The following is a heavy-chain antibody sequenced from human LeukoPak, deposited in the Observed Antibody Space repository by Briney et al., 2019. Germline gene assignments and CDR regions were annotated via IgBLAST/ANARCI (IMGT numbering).Heavy chain of an antibody. CDR2: TSTSGSGI. CDR3: ARGRAFDY. V-gene: IGHV3-48*03. J-gene: IGHJ4*02. Sequence: GGSLILSWEASAFTFSNYEMNWVRQAPGKGLEWVSYTSTSGSGIYYPDSVKGRSTISRDNAKNSLYLQINSLRVEDTAVYYCARGRAFDYWGQGTLVTFSS. CDR1: AFTFSNYE.